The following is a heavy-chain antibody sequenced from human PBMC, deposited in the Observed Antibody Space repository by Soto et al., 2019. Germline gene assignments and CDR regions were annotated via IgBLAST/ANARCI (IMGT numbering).Heavy chain of an antibody. CDR2: IYPGDSDT. D-gene: IGHD2-15*01. CDR3: ARIPVVLHNYYYYGMDV. CDR1: GYSFTSYW. J-gene: IGHJ6*02. Sequence: GESLKISCKGSGYSFTSYWIGWVRQMPGKGLEWMGIIYPGDSDTRYSPSFQGQVTISADKSISTAYLQWSSLKASETAMYYCARIPVVLHNYYYYGMDVWGQGATVTVS. V-gene: IGHV5-51*01.